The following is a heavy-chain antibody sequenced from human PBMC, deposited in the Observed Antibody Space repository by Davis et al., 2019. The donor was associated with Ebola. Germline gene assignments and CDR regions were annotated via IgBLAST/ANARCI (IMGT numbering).Heavy chain of an antibody. V-gene: IGHV1-46*01. D-gene: IGHD2-2*01. CDR3: ARSPEICSSTSCYQNGMDV. CDR2: IAPTGGST. Sequence: AASVNVSCKASGYTFTNYYVHWVRQAPGQGLEWMGAIAPTGGSTIYAQKFQGRVTMTRNTSISTAYMELSSLRSEDTAAYYCARSPEICSSTSCYQNGMDVWGKGTTVTVSS. CDR1: GYTFTNYY. J-gene: IGHJ6*04.